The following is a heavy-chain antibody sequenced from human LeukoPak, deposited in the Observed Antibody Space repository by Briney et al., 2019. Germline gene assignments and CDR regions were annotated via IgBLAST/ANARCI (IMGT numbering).Heavy chain of an antibody. CDR1: GFTYSSYW. Sequence: QSGGSLRLSCAASGFTYSSYWKSWVRQAPGKGLAWVANIKQDGSEKYYVDSVKGRFTISRDNAKNSLYLQMNSLRAEDTAVYYCARHHDYYYYYGMDVWGQGTTVTVSS. J-gene: IGHJ6*02. CDR3: ARHHDYYYYYGMDV. CDR2: IKQDGSEK. V-gene: IGHV3-7*05.